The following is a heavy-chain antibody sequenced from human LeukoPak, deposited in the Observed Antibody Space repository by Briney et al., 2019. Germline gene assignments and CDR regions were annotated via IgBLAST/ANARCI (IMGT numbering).Heavy chain of an antibody. Sequence: SETLSLTCAVYGGSFSGYYWSWIRQPPGKGLERIGEINHSGSTNYNPSLKSRVTISVDTSKNQFSLKLSSVTAADTAVYYCARDGDRRYCSSTSCYEDYWGHGTLVTVSS. CDR2: INHSGST. CDR3: ARDGDRRYCSSTSCYEDY. D-gene: IGHD2-2*01. V-gene: IGHV4-34*01. J-gene: IGHJ4*01. CDR1: GGSFSGYY.